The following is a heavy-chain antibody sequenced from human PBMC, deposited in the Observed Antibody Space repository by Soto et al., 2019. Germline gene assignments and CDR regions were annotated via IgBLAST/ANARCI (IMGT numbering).Heavy chain of an antibody. Sequence: SGPTLVNPSQTLTLTCTFSGFSLNTGGMCLSWVRQPTGKALEWLAVVRWDDEKHFSTSLRNRISVSKDASGDRVVLTMANMDPEDSGTYYCVRTHGGYTAYYGMDVWGPGTTVTVSS. V-gene: IGHV2-70*19. D-gene: IGHD5-12*01. CDR1: GFSLNTGGMC. CDR3: VRTHGGYTAYYGMDV. CDR2: VRWDDEK. J-gene: IGHJ6*02.